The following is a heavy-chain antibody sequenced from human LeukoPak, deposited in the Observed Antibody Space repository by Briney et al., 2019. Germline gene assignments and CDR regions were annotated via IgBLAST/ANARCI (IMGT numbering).Heavy chain of an antibody. CDR1: GGSIGSGGYS. CDR3: ARDLGGSYES. V-gene: IGHV4-30-2*01. CDR2: IYHSGST. J-gene: IGHJ5*02. Sequence: SETLSLTCAVSGGSIGSGGYSWSWIRQPPGKGLEWIGYIYHSGSTYYNPSLKSRVTISVDRSKNQFSLKLSSVTAADTAVYYCARDLGGSYESWGQGTLVTVSS. D-gene: IGHD1-26*01.